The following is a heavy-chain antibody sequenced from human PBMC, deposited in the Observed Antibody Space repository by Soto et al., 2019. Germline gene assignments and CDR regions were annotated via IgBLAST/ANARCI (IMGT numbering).Heavy chain of an antibody. V-gene: IGHV1-8*01. D-gene: IGHD3-10*01. Sequence: QVQLVQSGAEVKEPGASVKVSCTASGYTFTSLDINWVRQANGQGLEWMGWMSPSNGVTGYAQKFQGRVTMTRDTCTSTAYMELSSLRPEDTAVYYCARGVDAGVDYWGQGTPVTVSS. CDR2: MSPSNGVT. J-gene: IGHJ4*02. CDR1: GYTFTSLD. CDR3: ARGVDAGVDY.